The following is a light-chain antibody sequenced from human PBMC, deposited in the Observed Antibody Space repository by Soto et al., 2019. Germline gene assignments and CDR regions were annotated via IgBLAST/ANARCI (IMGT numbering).Light chain of an antibody. J-gene: IGLJ2*01. Sequence: QSALTQPPSASGSPGQSLTISCTGTSSDVGGYNYVSWYQQHPGKAPKLMIYEVTKRPSGVPDRFSGSKSGNTASLTVSGPQAEDEADYYCSSYAGSKTLFGGGTKLTVL. CDR2: EVT. V-gene: IGLV2-8*01. CDR1: SSDVGGYNY. CDR3: SSYAGSKTL.